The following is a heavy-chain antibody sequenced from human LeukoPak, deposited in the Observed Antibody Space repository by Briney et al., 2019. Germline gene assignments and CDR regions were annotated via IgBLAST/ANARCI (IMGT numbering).Heavy chain of an antibody. D-gene: IGHD6-19*01. CDR3: ARRDRSGWYGWGHAFDI. CDR2: IYATGST. J-gene: IGHJ3*02. Sequence: SETLSLTCTVSGASISGYYWSWIRQPAGKGLEWIGRIYATGSTNYNPSLRSRVTMSIDTSKNHFSLSLISVTAADTAVYYCARRDRSGWYGWGHAFDIWGQGTMVTVSS. V-gene: IGHV4-4*07. CDR1: GASISGYY.